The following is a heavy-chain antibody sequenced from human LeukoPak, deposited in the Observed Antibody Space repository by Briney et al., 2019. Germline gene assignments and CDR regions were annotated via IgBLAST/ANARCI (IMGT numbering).Heavy chain of an antibody. D-gene: IGHD3-22*01. V-gene: IGHV4-4*09. CDR2: IYTSGST. CDR1: GGSISSYY. J-gene: IGHJ4*02. CDR3: ARLDDSSGYRLDY. Sequence: SETLSLTCTVSGGSISSYYWSWIRQPPGKGLEWIGYIYTSGSTNYNPSLKSRVTISVDTSKNQFSLKLSSVTAADTAMYYCARLDDSSGYRLDYWGQGTLVTVSS.